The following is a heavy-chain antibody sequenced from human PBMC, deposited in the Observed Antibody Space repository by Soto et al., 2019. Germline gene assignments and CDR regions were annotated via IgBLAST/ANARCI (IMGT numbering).Heavy chain of an antibody. CDR2: ISSSSSYT. CDR1: GFTFSDYY. CDR3: ASDRGHLDY. D-gene: IGHD3-3*02. V-gene: IGHV3-11*05. J-gene: IGHJ4*02. Sequence: QVQLVESGGGLVKPGGSLRLSCAASGFTFSDYYMSWIRQAPGKGLEWVSYISSSSSYTTYADSVKGRFTISRDNANISVYLQMNSLRAEDTAVYYCASDRGHLDYWGQGTLVTVSS.